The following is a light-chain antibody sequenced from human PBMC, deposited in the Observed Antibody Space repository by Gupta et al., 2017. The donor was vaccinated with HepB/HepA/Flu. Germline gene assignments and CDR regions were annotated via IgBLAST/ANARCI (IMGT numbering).Light chain of an antibody. V-gene: IGLV2-14*03. CDR1: SSDVGAYNY. J-gene: IGLJ1*01. CDR2: DVG. Sequence: QSALTQPASVSGSPGQSITISCTGTSSDVGAYNYVSWYQQHPAKAPKLIIYDVGDRPSGVSHRFSGSKSGNTASLTISGLQAEDEADYYCSSYTSASTGIFGTGTKDTVL. CDR3: SSYTSASTGI.